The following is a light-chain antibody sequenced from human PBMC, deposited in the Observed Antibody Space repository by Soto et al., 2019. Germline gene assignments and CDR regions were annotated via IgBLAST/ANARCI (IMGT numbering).Light chain of an antibody. V-gene: IGKV1-27*01. J-gene: IGKJ3*01. Sequence: DIQMTQSPSSLSASVGDRVTITCRASQGISHYLAWYQQKPGKVPKLLIYAASTLQSGVPSRFGGSGSGTDFTLTISSLQPEDVATYYCQKYNSASFTFGPGTKVDIK. CDR2: AAS. CDR3: QKYNSASFT. CDR1: QGISHY.